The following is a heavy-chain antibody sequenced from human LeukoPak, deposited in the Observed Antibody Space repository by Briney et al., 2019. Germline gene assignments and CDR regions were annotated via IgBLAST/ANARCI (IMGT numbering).Heavy chain of an antibody. D-gene: IGHD3-16*01. CDR2: IWYNGGNT. J-gene: IGHJ6*01. CDR1: GFPSSNYA. Sequence: GGSLTLFCAASGFPSSNYAMHWVRQAPGKGLEWVAFIWYNGGNTYYADSVKGRFTISRDNSKNTLYLQMNSLRAEDTALYYCAKGQVPADHWGHGMDVWAQGNRVTVSS. CDR3: AKGQVPADHWGHGMDV. V-gene: IGHV3-30*02.